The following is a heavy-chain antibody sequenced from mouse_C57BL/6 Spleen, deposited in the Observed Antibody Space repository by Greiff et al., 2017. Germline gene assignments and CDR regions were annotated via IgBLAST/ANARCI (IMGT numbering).Heavy chain of an antibody. D-gene: IGHD1-1*01. V-gene: IGHV1-64*01. CDR3: ARGRLTTVVATDFDY. J-gene: IGHJ2*01. Sequence: QVQLQQSGAELVKPGASVKLSCKASGYTFTSYWMHWVKQRPGQGLEWIGMIHPNSGSTNYNEKFKSKATLTVDKSSSTAYMQLSSLTSEDSAVYYCARGRLTTVVATDFDYWGQGTTLTVSS. CDR2: IHPNSGST. CDR1: GYTFTSYW.